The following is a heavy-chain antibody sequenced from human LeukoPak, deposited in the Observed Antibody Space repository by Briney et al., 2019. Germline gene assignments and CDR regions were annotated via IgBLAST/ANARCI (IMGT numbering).Heavy chain of an antibody. J-gene: IGHJ6*02. V-gene: IGHV3-30*18. D-gene: IGHD4-17*01. CDR3: AKDYGDCFSYYYGMDV. CDR2: ISYDGSNK. CDR1: GLTFSSYG. Sequence: GGSLRLSCAASGLTFSSYGMHWVRQAPGKGLEWVAVISYDGSNKYYADSVKGRFTISRDNSKNTLYLQMNSLRAEDTAVYYCAKDYGDCFSYYYGMDVWGQGTTVTVSS.